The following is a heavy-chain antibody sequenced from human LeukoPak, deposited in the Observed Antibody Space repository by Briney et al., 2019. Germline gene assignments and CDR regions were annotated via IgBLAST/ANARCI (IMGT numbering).Heavy chain of an antibody. D-gene: IGHD5-12*01. J-gene: IGHJ4*02. CDR3: SRDGIYAIDS. Sequence: SETLSLTCTVSGASISSGGNFWTWIRQPAGKGLEWIGRIYTSGSTKNNPSLKSRVTISADTSKKKFYLKLNSVTAAIMAVYYCSRDGIYAIDSWGQGTPVIVSS. V-gene: IGHV4-61*02. CDR1: GASISSGGNF. CDR2: IYTSGST.